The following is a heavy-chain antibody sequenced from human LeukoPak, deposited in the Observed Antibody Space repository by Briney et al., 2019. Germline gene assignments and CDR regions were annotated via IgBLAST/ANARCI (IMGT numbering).Heavy chain of an antibody. D-gene: IGHD6-19*01. J-gene: IGHJ4*02. CDR1: GYSFTDYH. V-gene: IGHV1-2*02. Sequence: ASVKVSCKASGYSFTDYHMHWVRQAPGQGLEWMGWISAYNGNTNYAQKFQGRVTMTRDTSISTAYMELSRLRSDDTAVYYCASTQWLVSGPNYWGQGTLVTVSS. CDR3: ASTQWLVSGPNY. CDR2: ISAYNGNT.